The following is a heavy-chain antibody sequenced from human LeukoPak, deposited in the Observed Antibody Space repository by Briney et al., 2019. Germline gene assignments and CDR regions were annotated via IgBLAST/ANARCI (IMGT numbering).Heavy chain of an antibody. J-gene: IGHJ3*02. CDR1: GFIFSSYS. D-gene: IGHD1-1*01. Sequence: GGSLRLSCAASGFIFSSYSMNWVRQAPGKGLEWVSSISSSSSYIYYADSVKGRFTISRDNAKNSLYLQMNSLRAEDTAVYYCAREGDGGYRAFDIWGQGTMVTVSS. CDR3: AREGDGGYRAFDI. V-gene: IGHV3-21*01. CDR2: ISSSSSYI.